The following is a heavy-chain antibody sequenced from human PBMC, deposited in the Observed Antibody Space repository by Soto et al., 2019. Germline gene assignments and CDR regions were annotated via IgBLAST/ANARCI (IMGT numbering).Heavy chain of an antibody. CDR3: AVGEETGTPYFGD. CDR2: ISSSSSFI. Sequence: EVQLLESGGGLVKPGGSLRLSCTASGFTFSSYSMNWVRRAPGKGLEWVSSISSSSSFIYSAGSVKGRFTISRDNDKNSLYLQMNCLRAEDTAVYYCAVGEETGTPYFGDWGQGPLVTVSS. CDR1: GFTFSSYS. V-gene: IGHV3-21*01. D-gene: IGHD1-7*01. J-gene: IGHJ4*02.